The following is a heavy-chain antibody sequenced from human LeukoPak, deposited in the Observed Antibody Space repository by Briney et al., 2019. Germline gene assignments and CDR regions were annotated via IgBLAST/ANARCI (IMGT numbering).Heavy chain of an antibody. J-gene: IGHJ3*02. Sequence: GGSLRLPCAASGFTFSSYEMNWVRQAPGKGLEWVSYISSSGSTIYYADSVKGRFTISRDNAKNSLYLQMNSLRAEDTAVYYCARGGLAEWELLHDAFDIWGQGTMVTVSS. CDR2: ISSSGSTI. CDR1: GFTFSSYE. CDR3: ARGGLAEWELLHDAFDI. D-gene: IGHD1-26*01. V-gene: IGHV3-48*03.